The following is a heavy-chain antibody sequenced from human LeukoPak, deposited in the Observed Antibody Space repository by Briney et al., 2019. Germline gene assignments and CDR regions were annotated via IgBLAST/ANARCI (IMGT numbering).Heavy chain of an antibody. Sequence: SDTLPLTCTVSGRSITSYYWSWIRQPPGKGLEWIGYIYYSGSTNYNPSLKSRVTISVDTSKNQFSLKLSSVTAADTAVYYCGKGGSYTAVLLNYWGQGTLVTVSS. CDR2: IYYSGST. J-gene: IGHJ4*02. CDR1: GRSITSYY. CDR3: GKGGSYTAVLLNY. D-gene: IGHD5-18*01. V-gene: IGHV4-59*07.